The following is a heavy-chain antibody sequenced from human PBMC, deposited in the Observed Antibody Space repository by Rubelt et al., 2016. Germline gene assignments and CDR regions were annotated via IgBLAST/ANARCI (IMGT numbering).Heavy chain of an antibody. Sequence: QLQLQESGPGLVKPSETLSLSCTVSGVSISSSNYYWGWIRQPPGKGLEWIGSIYYSGSTYYNPSLKSRVTISVDTSKNQFSRKLSSVTAADTAVYYCARHARNTYYDFWSGCPDYWGQGTLVTVSS. D-gene: IGHD3-3*01. CDR3: ARHARNTYYDFWSGCPDY. CDR1: GVSISSSNYY. V-gene: IGHV4-39*01. CDR2: IYYSGST. J-gene: IGHJ4*02.